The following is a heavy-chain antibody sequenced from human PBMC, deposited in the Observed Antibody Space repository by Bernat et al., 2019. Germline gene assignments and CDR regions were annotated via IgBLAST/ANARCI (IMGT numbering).Heavy chain of an antibody. J-gene: IGHJ6*02. CDR2: IWYDGSNK. Sequence: QVQLVESGGGVVQPGRSLRLSCAASGFTFSSYGMHWVRQAPGKGLEWVAVIWYDGSNKYYADSVKGRFTISRDNSKNTPYLQMNSLRAEDTAVYYCARDAGYTYYYGMDVWGQGTTVTVSS. D-gene: IGHD1-1*01. CDR1: GFTFSSYG. CDR3: ARDAGYTYYYGMDV. V-gene: IGHV3-33*01.